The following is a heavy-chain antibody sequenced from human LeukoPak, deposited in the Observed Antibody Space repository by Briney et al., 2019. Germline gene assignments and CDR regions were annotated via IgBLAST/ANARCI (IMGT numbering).Heavy chain of an antibody. D-gene: IGHD3-22*01. V-gene: IGHV4-4*02. CDR1: GGSISSSKW. J-gene: IGHJ4*02. CDR3: ARGLDYYDSRDY. Sequence: SETLSLTCAVSGGSISSSKWWNWVRQPPGKGLEWIGEIYHSGFINYNPALKSRVTISVDKSKNQFSLRLSSVTAADTAVYYCARGLDYYDSRDYWGQGTLVTVSS. CDR2: IYHSGFI.